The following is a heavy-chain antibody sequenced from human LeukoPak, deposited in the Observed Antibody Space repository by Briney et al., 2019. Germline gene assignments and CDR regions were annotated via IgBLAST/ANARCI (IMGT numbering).Heavy chain of an antibody. V-gene: IGHV3-21*01. CDR2: ISSSSSYI. CDR1: GFTFSSYS. Sequence: GGSLRLSCAASGFTFSSYSMDWVRQAPGKGLEWVSSISSSSSYIYYADSVKGRFTISRDNAKNSLYLQTNSLRAEDTAVYYCARPRIAARMGAFDIWGQGTMVTVSS. D-gene: IGHD6-6*01. CDR3: ARPRIAARMGAFDI. J-gene: IGHJ3*02.